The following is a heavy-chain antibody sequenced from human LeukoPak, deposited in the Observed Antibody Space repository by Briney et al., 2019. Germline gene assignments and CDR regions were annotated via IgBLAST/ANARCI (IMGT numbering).Heavy chain of an antibody. CDR2: ISGSGGST. Sequence: GGSLRLSCAASGFTFSSYAMSWVRQAPGKRLEWVSAISGSGGSTYYADSVKGRFTISRDNSKNTLYLQMNSLRAEDTAVYYCAKDPGRFEYSSSSHYFGYWGQGTLVTVSS. V-gene: IGHV3-23*01. D-gene: IGHD6-6*01. J-gene: IGHJ4*02. CDR1: GFTFSSYA. CDR3: AKDPGRFEYSSSSHYFGY.